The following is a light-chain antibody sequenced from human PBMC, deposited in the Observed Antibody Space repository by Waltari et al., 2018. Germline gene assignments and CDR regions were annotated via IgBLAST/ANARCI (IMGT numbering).Light chain of an antibody. J-gene: IGLJ3*02. CDR3: HSRDTISTRV. CDR2: GQD. CDR1: SLSRYY. V-gene: IGLV3-19*01. Sequence: SSELTQDPAVSVALGQTVRITCQGASLSRYYASWYQQRPGQAPDLVLYGQDNRPAGIPDRFSGSTSGDTASLTITGAQAEDEADYYCHSRDTISTRVFGGGTRLTV.